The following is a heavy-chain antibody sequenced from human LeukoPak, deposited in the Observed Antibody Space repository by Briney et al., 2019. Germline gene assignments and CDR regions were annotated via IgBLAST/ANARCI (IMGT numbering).Heavy chain of an antibody. J-gene: IGHJ4*02. D-gene: IGHD6-13*01. CDR2: IYYSGST. V-gene: IGHV4-38-2*02. Sequence: PSETLSLTCTVSGYSISSGYYWGWIRQPPGKGLEWIGSIYYSGSTYYNPSLKSRVTISVDTSKNQFSLKLSSVTAADTAVYYCARGIAAAGMDYWGQGTLVTVSS. CDR1: GYSISSGYY. CDR3: ARGIAAAGMDY.